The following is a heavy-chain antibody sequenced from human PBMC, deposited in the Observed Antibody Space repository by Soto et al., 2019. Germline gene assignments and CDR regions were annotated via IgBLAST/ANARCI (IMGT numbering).Heavy chain of an antibody. CDR3: SRFGGASLSDKWFDL. Sequence: EVQLVQSGAEVKKSGDSLKISCKGSGYSFYGYWIGWVRQMPGKGLEWMGIIYPDNSQTRYSPSLQGQVTMSADKSISTGYLEGSSLKASGRAMYYFSRFGGASLSDKWFDLWGQGTLVTVSS. CDR1: GYSFYGYW. J-gene: IGHJ5*02. V-gene: IGHV5-51*03. CDR2: IYPDNSQT. D-gene: IGHD3-16*01.